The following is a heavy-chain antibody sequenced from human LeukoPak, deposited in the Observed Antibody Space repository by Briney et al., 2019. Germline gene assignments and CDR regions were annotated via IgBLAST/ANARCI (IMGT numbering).Heavy chain of an antibody. Sequence: ASVTVSCTPSVYTFNNYGFTWVRQAPGQGLEWMGWISAYNGNTNYARKFQGRVTMTTDTSTSTAYMELRSLRSDDTAVYHCARGLYYDTNGYPALQYWGQGTLVTVSS. J-gene: IGHJ4*02. V-gene: IGHV1-18*01. CDR2: ISAYNGNT. CDR3: ARGLYYDTNGYPALQY. D-gene: IGHD3-22*01. CDR1: VYTFNNYG.